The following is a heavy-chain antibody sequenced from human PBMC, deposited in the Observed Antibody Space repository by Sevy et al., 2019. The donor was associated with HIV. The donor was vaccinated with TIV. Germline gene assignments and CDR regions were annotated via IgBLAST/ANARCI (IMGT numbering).Heavy chain of an antibody. V-gene: IGHV3-23*01. CDR1: GFTFTSYA. CDR2: VSDSGGAT. D-gene: IGHD3-22*01. J-gene: IGHJ4*02. CDR3: ARNDYYETIGGTGNFDY. Sequence: GGSLRLSCGASGFTFTSYAMSWVRQAPGKGLEWVSTVSDSGGATYYADSVKGRFTIYRDNSKNTLFLQMSSLRAEDAATYVCARNDYYETIGGTGNFDYWGQGTLVTDSS.